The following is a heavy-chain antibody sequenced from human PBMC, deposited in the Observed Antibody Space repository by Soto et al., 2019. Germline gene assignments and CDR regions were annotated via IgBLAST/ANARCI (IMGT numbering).Heavy chain of an antibody. CDR3: AKHYYDSSGNDY. D-gene: IGHD3-22*01. Sequence: GGSLRLSCAASGFSFSSYAMSWVRKAPGKGLEWVSAISGSGGSTYYADSVKGRFTISRDNSKNTLYLQMNSLRAEDTAVYYCAKHYYDSSGNDYWGQGTLVTVSS. CDR1: GFSFSSYA. CDR2: ISGSGGST. J-gene: IGHJ4*02. V-gene: IGHV3-23*01.